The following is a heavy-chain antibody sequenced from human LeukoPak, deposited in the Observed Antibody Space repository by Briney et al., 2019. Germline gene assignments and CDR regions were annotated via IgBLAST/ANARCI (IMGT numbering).Heavy chain of an antibody. CDR1: GGTFSSYA. D-gene: IGHD2-21*01. V-gene: IGHV1-69*13. Sequence: ASVKVSCKASGGTFSSYAISWVRQAPGQGLEWMGGIIPIFGTANYAQKFQGRVTITADESTSTAYMELSSLRSEDTAVYYCARAPLLHPRFTIVVAHYGMDVWGQGTTVTVSS. CDR2: IIPIFGTA. CDR3: ARAPLLHPRFTIVVAHYGMDV. J-gene: IGHJ6*02.